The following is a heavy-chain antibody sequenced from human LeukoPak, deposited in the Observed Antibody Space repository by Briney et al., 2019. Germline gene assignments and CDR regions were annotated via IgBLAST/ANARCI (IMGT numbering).Heavy chain of an antibody. CDR2: LVYDERI. D-gene: IGHD6-19*01. CDR1: GFPFSSYG. CDR3: ARDLSAAFDF. Sequence: QPGRSLRLSCAASGFPFSSYGMHWVRQAPGKGLEWVARLVYDERIDYANSVKGRFSISRDNSKNTLFLDMSDLRVEDTAVYYCARDLSAAFDFWGQGVLVTVSS. V-gene: IGHV3-33*01. J-gene: IGHJ4*02.